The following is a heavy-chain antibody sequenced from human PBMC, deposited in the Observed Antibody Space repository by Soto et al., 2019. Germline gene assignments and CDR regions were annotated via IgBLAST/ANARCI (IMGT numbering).Heavy chain of an antibody. CDR3: ARVGVVPMLVAPVSFDF. V-gene: IGHV5-51*01. CDR1: GSSFPTYW. J-gene: IGHJ4*02. D-gene: IGHD3-16*01. Sequence: GESLKISCEGSGSSFPTYWIGWVRQMPGKGLEWMGVIYIGDSETQYSPSFQGQVTISADKSISTAYLQWSSLRASDTAMYFCARVGVVPMLVAPVSFDFWGQGTLVTVSS. CDR2: IYIGDSET.